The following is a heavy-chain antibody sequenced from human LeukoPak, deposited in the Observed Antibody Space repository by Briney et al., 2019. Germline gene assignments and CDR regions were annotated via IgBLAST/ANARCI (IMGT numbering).Heavy chain of an antibody. CDR3: ARGKGLLWFGELLSLDY. CDR2: INHSGST. CDR1: GGSFSGYY. J-gene: IGHJ4*02. V-gene: IGHV4-34*01. D-gene: IGHD3-10*01. Sequence: PSETLSLTCAVYGGSFSGYYWSWIRQPPGKGQEWIGEINHSGSTNYNPSLKSRVTISVDTSKNQFSLKLSSVTAADSAVYYCARGKGLLWFGELLSLDYWGQGTLVTVSS.